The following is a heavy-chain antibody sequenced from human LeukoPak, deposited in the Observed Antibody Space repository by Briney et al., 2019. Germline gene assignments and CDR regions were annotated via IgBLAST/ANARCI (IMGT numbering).Heavy chain of an antibody. CDR2: INPNSRGT. J-gene: IGHJ4*02. CDR3: ASYNVITGLDY. V-gene: IGHV1-2*02. Sequence: ASVKVSCKASGYTFTGYYMHWVRLAPGQGLEWMGWINPNSRGTNFAQKFQGRVTMTWDTSISTVFMELSRLRSDDTAVYYCASYNVITGLDYWGQGSLVTVSS. CDR1: GYTFTGYY. D-gene: IGHD1-20*01.